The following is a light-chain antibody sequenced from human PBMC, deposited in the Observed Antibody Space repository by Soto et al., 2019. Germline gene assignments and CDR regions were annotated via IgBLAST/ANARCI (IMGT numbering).Light chain of an antibody. Sequence: QSALTQPASVSGSPGQSITISCTGTSSDIGGYEYVSWYQQHPGKAPRLMIYEVNNRPSGVSNRFSGSKSANTASLTISGLQAEDEADYYCSSYTTSSTWVFGGGTKLTVL. CDR2: EVN. J-gene: IGLJ3*02. CDR3: SSYTTSSTWV. V-gene: IGLV2-14*01. CDR1: SSDIGGYEY.